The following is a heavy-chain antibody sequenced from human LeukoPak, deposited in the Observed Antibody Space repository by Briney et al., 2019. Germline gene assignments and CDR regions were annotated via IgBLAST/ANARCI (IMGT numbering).Heavy chain of an antibody. J-gene: IGHJ3*02. CDR3: ATMTTVTMDDAFDM. D-gene: IGHD4-17*01. CDR2: IWYDGSKK. V-gene: IGHV3-33*01. Sequence: PGRSLRLSCAASGFIFSSYGMHWVRQAPGKGLEWVALIWYDGSKKDYADSVKGRFTISRDNSKNTLNLQMNRLRAEDTAVYYCATMTTVTMDDAFDMWGQGTMVTVSS. CDR1: GFIFSSYG.